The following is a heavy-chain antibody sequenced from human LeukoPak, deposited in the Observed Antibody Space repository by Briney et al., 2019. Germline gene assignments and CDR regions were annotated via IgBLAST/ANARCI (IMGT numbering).Heavy chain of an antibody. D-gene: IGHD5-24*01. Sequence: GESLKISCKGSGHSFTSYWIGWVRQMPGKGLEWMGIIYPGDSDTRYSPTFQGQVTISDDKSIRTAYLQWSSLKASDTAIYYCAKTRDGFLSGAFDIWGQGTMVTVSS. CDR3: AKTRDGFLSGAFDI. CDR2: IYPGDSDT. V-gene: IGHV5-51*01. CDR1: GHSFTSYW. J-gene: IGHJ3*02.